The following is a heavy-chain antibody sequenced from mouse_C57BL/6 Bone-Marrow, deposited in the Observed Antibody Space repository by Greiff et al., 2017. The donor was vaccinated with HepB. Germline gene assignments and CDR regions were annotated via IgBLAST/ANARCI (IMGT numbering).Heavy chain of an antibody. J-gene: IGHJ2*01. V-gene: IGHV1-50*01. Sequence: QVQLQQPGAELVKPGASVKLSCKASGYTFTSYWMQWVKQMPGQGLEWIGEIDPSDSYTNYNQKLKGKATLTVDTSSSTAYMQLSSLTSEDSAVYYCARGDYSNSYYFDYWDQGTTLTVSS. CDR2: IDPSDSYT. CDR1: GYTFTSYW. D-gene: IGHD2-5*01. CDR3: ARGDYSNSYYFDY.